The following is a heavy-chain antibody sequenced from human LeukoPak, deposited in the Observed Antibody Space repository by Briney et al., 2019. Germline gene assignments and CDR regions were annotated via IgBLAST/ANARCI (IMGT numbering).Heavy chain of an antibody. CDR1: GDIFNHYA. D-gene: IGHD1-1*01. CDR3: AKMGGTTPPL. J-gene: IGHJ4*01. V-gene: IGHV1-69*06. CDR2: IIPTVGAT. Sequence: SVKVSCKASGDIFNHYAINWVRQAPGQGLEYMGGIIPTVGATKFAQKFQGTVTITADKSSNTVYMELSSLRPEDTAVYYCAKMGGTTPPLWGQEPWSPSPQ.